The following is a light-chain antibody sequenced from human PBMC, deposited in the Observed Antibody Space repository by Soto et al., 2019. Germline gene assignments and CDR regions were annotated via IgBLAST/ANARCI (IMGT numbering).Light chain of an antibody. J-gene: IGLJ3*02. V-gene: IGLV4-60*03. CDR1: SGHGSYI. Sequence: QPVLTQSSSASASLGSSVKLTCTLSSGHGSYIIAWHQQQPGKAPRYLMKLEGSGSYNKGSGVPDRFSGSSSGADRYLTISNLQSEDEADYYCEAWDSNTRVFGGATKLTVL. CDR2: LEGSGSY. CDR3: EAWDSNTRV.